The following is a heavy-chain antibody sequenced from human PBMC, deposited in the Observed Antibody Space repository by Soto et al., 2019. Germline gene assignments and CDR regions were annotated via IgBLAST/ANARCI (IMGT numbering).Heavy chain of an antibody. CDR2: IYPGDSDT. J-gene: IGHJ6*02. CDR3: VRGLQLPAFYYGMDV. V-gene: IGHV5-51*01. CDR1: GYSFTSYW. D-gene: IGHD1-7*01. Sequence: GESLKISCKGSGYSFTSYWIGWVRQMPGKGLEWMGIIYPGDSDTRYSPSFQGQVTISADKSISTAYLQWGSLKASDTAIYYCVRGLQLPAFYYGMDVWGQGTTVTVSS.